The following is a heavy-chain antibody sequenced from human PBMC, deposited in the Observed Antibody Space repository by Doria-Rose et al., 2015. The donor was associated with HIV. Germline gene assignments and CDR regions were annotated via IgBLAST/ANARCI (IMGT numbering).Heavy chain of an antibody. CDR3: AKVQFLEWALSRQINYYYHAMDV. CDR2: IRSDGSNK. Sequence: QVQLVQSGGGVVQPGGSLTLSCAASGFTFDTYGMYWVRQAPGKGLEWVAFIRSDGSNKYYLDSVKGRFTVSRDNFRSTLYLQMDSLRTDDTAVYFCAKVQFLEWALSRQINYYYHAMDVWGQGTTVSVSS. D-gene: IGHD3-3*01. CDR1: GFTFDTYG. J-gene: IGHJ6*01. V-gene: IGHV3-30*02.